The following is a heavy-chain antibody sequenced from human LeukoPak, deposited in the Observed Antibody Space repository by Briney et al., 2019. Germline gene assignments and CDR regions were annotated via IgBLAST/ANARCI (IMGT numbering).Heavy chain of an antibody. CDR3: VRDHNWGFDY. J-gene: IGHJ4*02. CDR1: GFTFSDYA. V-gene: IGHV3-69-1*01. Sequence: GGSLRLSCAASGFTFSDYAMNWVRQTPGKGLEWVSYISRTGVIYYADSVRGRFSISRDNAMNSVYMQMNSLGAEGTALYYCVRDHNWGFDYWGRGTLVTVSS. CDR2: ISRTGVI. D-gene: IGHD7-27*01.